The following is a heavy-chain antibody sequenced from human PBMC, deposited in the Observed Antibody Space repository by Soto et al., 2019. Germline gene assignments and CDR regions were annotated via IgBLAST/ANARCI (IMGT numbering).Heavy chain of an antibody. V-gene: IGHV3-30-3*01. CDR1: GFTFSSYA. Sequence: PGGSLRLSCAASGFTFSSYAMHWVRQAPGKGLEWVAVISYDGSNKYYADSVKGRFTISGDNSKNTLYLQMNSLRAEDTAVYYCARDKRDLRFLEWSYYFEYWGQGTLVTVSS. D-gene: IGHD3-3*01. J-gene: IGHJ4*02. CDR3: ARDKRDLRFLEWSYYFEY. CDR2: ISYDGSNK.